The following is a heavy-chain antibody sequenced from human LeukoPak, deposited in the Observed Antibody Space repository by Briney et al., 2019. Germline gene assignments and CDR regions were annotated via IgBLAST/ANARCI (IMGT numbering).Heavy chain of an antibody. CDR2: VDHTGST. J-gene: IGHJ6*03. D-gene: IGHD3-22*01. CDR3: ARGRVSSSTYYSTYYYYFYMDV. V-gene: IGHV4-59*01. Sequence: PSETLSLTCSVSDDSITMYYWTWLRQPPGKGLEWIGYVDHTGSTNFNPSLNGRVSISRDTSKNLFSLRLRSVTAADTAVYFCARGRVSSSTYYSTYYYYFYMDVWGKGTTVTVSS. CDR1: DDSITMYY.